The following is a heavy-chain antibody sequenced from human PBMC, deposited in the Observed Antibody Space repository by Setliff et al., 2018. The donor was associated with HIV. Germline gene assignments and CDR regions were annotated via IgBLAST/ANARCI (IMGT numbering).Heavy chain of an antibody. Sequence: PGGSLRLSCAASGFRFDDYAMSWVRQAPGKGLEWVSGINWDGDYTGYTDSVKGRSTISRDKAKNSLYLQMNSLSAEDTAVYYCARGGRCCGGPYYYYYMDVWGKGTTVTVSS. CDR3: ARGGRCCGGPYYYYYMDV. J-gene: IGHJ6*03. CDR1: GFRFDDYA. CDR2: INWDGDYT. V-gene: IGHV3-20*04.